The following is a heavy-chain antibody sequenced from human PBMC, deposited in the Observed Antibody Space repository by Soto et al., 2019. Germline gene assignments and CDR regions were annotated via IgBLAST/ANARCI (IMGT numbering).Heavy chain of an antibody. CDR3: ATPVIGNPAYFQH. Sequence: QVQLQESGPGLVKPSETLSLTCSVSGASVGSGDYYWSWIRQPPGKGLGWIGYISFSGSNYYNPSLKGRVTLSMDTSKNHFSLDVSSVTAADTAVDYCATPVIGNPAYFQHWGQGALVTVSS. CDR1: GASVGSGDYY. D-gene: IGHD3-10*01. J-gene: IGHJ1*01. V-gene: IGHV4-30-4*01. CDR2: ISFSGSN.